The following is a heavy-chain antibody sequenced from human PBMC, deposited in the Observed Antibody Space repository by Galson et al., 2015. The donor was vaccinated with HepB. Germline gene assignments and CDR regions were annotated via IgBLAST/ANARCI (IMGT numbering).Heavy chain of an antibody. CDR2: ISYDGSNR. J-gene: IGHJ4*02. CDR1: GFTFSSYA. D-gene: IGHD5-24*01. Sequence: SLRLSCAASGFTFSSYAMHWVRQAPGKGLQWVAVISYDGSNRYYADSVKGRFTISRDNSKNTLYLQMNSLRAEDTAVFYCARAGVGLATMSYYVDYWGQGTLVTVSS. CDR3: ARAGVGLATMSYYVDY. V-gene: IGHV3-30*04.